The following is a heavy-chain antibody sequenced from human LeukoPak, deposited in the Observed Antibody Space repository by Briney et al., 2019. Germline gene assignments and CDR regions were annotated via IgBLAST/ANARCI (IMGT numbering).Heavy chain of an antibody. Sequence: GGSLRLSCAASGFTFGGSAMHWVRQASGKGLEWVGRIRSKANSYATAYAASVKGRFTISRDDSKNTAYLQMNSLKTEDTAVYYCTRHQVPYSSSLQKVDNWFDPWGQGTLVTVSS. CDR1: GFTFGGSA. J-gene: IGHJ5*02. V-gene: IGHV3-73*01. CDR2: IRSKANSYAT. CDR3: TRHQVPYSSSLQKVDNWFDP. D-gene: IGHD6-13*01.